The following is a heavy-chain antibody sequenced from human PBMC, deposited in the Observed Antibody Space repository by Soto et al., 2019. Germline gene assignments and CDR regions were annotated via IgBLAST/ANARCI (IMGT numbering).Heavy chain of an antibody. J-gene: IGHJ5*01. D-gene: IGHD4-17*01. CDR1: GFTFSAYT. Sequence: EVQLGESGGGLVKPGGSLRLCCAASGFTFSAYTMNWVRQAPGKGLEWVSSLDPSSTYIYYADSVKGRFTLSRDNAKNSLFLRVNSLRADDTALYYCVRGSYGDYDSWGQGTLVTVSS. CDR3: VRGSYGDYDS. CDR2: LDPSSTYI. V-gene: IGHV3-21*02.